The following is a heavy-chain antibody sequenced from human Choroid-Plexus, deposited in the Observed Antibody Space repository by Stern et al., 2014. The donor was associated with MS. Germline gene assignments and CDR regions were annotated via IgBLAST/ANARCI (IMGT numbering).Heavy chain of an antibody. J-gene: IGHJ4*02. Sequence: VQLEESGGGVAQPGRPLRLSCAASGFSFSSFGMHWVRQAPGKGLEWVALISYDGSKDYADSVKGRFAISRDNSKNTLYLQMNSLRAEDTAVYYCAKDRQYLTFFFDFWGQGSLVTVSS. D-gene: IGHD2/OR15-2a*01. CDR1: GFSFSSFG. V-gene: IGHV3-30*18. CDR2: ISYDGSK. CDR3: AKDRQYLTFFFDF.